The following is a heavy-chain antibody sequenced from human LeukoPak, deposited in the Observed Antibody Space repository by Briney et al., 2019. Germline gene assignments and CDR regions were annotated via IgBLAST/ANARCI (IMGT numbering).Heavy chain of an antibody. Sequence: GESLRISCKGSGYNFNNYWISWVRQMPGKGLEWMGRIDPSDSYTNYSPSSQGHVTISADKSVTTVYLQWSSLKASDTAMYYCGRQDIAAAGLALDYWGQGTLVTVSS. CDR1: GYNFNNYW. V-gene: IGHV5-10-1*01. D-gene: IGHD6-13*01. J-gene: IGHJ4*02. CDR2: IDPSDSYT. CDR3: GRQDIAAAGLALDY.